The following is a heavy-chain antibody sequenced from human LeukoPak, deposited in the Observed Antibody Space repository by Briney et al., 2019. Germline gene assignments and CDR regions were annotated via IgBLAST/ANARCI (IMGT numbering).Heavy chain of an antibody. Sequence: PSETLSLTCTVSGYSISSGYYWGWIRQPPGKGLEWIGSMYHSGSTYYNPSLKSRVTISVDTSKNQFSLKLSSVTAADTAVYYCASDLNSSGYYDYWGQGTLVTVSS. J-gene: IGHJ4*02. V-gene: IGHV4-38-2*02. D-gene: IGHD3-22*01. CDR3: ASDLNSSGYYDY. CDR1: GYSISSGYY. CDR2: MYHSGST.